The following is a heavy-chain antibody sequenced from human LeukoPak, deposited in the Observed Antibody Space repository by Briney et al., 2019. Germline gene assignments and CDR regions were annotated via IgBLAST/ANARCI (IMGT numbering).Heavy chain of an antibody. D-gene: IGHD6-19*01. Sequence: SVTVSFTSSGFTFTTSAVQWVRQARGQRLEWIGWIVVDSGNTNYAQKFQERVTITRDMSTGTAYMELSSLRSEDTAMYYCAAGSSGWYVDYWGQGTLVTVSS. CDR2: IVVDSGNT. CDR3: AAGSSGWYVDY. J-gene: IGHJ4*02. CDR1: GFTFTTSA. V-gene: IGHV1-58*01.